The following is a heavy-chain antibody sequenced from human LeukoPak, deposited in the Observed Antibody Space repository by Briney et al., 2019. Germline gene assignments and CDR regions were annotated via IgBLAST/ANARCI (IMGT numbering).Heavy chain of an antibody. Sequence: SETLSLTCAVYGGSFSGYYWSWIRQPPGKGLEWIGEINHSGSTNYNPSLKSRVTISVDTSKNQFSLKLSSVTAADTAVYYCARGRVTTRICWFDPWGQGTLVTVSS. CDR3: ARGRVTTRICWFDP. CDR1: GGSFSGYY. J-gene: IGHJ5*02. CDR2: INHSGST. V-gene: IGHV4-34*01. D-gene: IGHD4-17*01.